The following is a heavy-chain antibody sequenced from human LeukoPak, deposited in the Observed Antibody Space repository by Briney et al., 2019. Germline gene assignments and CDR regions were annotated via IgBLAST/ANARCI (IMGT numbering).Heavy chain of an antibody. D-gene: IGHD1-26*01. CDR1: GFTFSSYA. Sequence: GGSLRLSCAASGFTFSSYAMNWVRQAPGKGLEWVSGINWNGGSTGYADSVKGRFTISRDNAKNSLYLQMNSLRAEDTALYYCASGGIYYGAAFDFWGQGTLVTVSS. CDR2: INWNGGST. J-gene: IGHJ4*02. V-gene: IGHV3-20*04. CDR3: ASGGIYYGAAFDF.